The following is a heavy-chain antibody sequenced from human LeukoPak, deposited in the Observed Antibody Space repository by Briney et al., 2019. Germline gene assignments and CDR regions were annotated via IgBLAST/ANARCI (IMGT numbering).Heavy chain of an antibody. Sequence: SQTLSLTCAISGDSVSSNRVAWNWIRQSPSRGLEWLGWNDDSNKWYNDYTLSVKHRITIIPDTSKNQFSLQLNSVTPEDTAVYYCARESTGYSSDWYGIKYFDHWGQGTLVTVSS. CDR1: GDSVSSNRVA. CDR3: ARESTGYSSDWYGIKYFDH. CDR2: NDDSNKWYN. J-gene: IGHJ4*02. D-gene: IGHD6-19*01. V-gene: IGHV6-1*01.